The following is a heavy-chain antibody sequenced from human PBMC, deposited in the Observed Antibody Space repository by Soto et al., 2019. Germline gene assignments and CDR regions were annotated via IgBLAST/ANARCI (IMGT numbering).Heavy chain of an antibody. J-gene: IGHJ6*02. D-gene: IGHD2-2*01. CDR2: IIPIFGTA. CDR1: GGTFSSYA. V-gene: IGHV1-69*12. Sequence: QVQLVQSGAEVKKPGSSVKVSCKASGGTFSSYAISWVRQAPGQGLEWMGGIIPIFGTANYAQKFQGRVTITADESTSTVYLELSSLGAEDTAVYYCARDVGMGNIVLLPAATEPYGMGVWGQGTTVTVSS. CDR3: ARDVGMGNIVLLPAATEPYGMGV.